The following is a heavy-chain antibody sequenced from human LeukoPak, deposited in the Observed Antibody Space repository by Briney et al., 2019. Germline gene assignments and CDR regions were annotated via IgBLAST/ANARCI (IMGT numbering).Heavy chain of an antibody. CDR1: GFTFSSYG. Sequence: PGGSLRLSCAASGFTFSSYGMHWVRQAPGKGLVWVSRINSDGSTTSYADSVKGRFTISRDNAKNTLYLHMNSLRAEDTAVYYCARDLRGIGDETAYWGQGTLVTVSS. CDR2: INSDGSTT. V-gene: IGHV3-74*01. CDR3: ARDLRGIGDETAY. J-gene: IGHJ4*02. D-gene: IGHD3-16*01.